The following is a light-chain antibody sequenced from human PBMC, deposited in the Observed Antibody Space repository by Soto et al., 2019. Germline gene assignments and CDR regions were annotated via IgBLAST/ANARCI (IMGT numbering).Light chain of an antibody. J-gene: IGKJ5*01. CDR3: QQRSNAHTIT. Sequence: EIGVTHSPATLSLSTGEIATLSCRSSQSVGSFLAWYQQKPGQAPRLLIYDTSKRATGIQARFSGSGSGTDFTLTISSLQPEDFTIYYCQQRSNAHTITFGEGTRLDIK. CDR1: QSVGSF. V-gene: IGKV3D-11*02. CDR2: DTS.